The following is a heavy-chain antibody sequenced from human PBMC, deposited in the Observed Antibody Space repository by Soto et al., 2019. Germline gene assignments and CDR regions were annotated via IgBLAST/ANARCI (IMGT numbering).Heavy chain of an antibody. Sequence: HPGGSLRLSCAASGFTFSSYAMSWVRQAPGKGLEWVSAISGSVSGTYYADSVKGRFTISRDNSKNTLYLQMNSLRAEDTAVYYCANTSYYDSSGYYAYWGQGTMVTVSS. CDR2: ISGSVSGT. D-gene: IGHD3-22*01. CDR1: GFTFSSYA. J-gene: IGHJ4*02. V-gene: IGHV3-23*01. CDR3: ANTSYYDSSGYYAY.